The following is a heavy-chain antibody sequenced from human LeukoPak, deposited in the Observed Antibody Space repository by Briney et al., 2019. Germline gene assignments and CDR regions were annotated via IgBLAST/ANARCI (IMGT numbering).Heavy chain of an antibody. CDR1: GFTFSSYS. CDR3: ARGLTVLRYFDWFGY. D-gene: IGHD3-9*01. Sequence: GGSLRLSCAASGFTFSSYSMNWVRQAPGKGLEWVSSISSSSSYIYYADSVKGRFTISRDNAKNSLYLQMNSLRAEDTAVYYCARGLTVLRYFDWFGYWGQGTPVTVSS. CDR2: ISSSSSYI. J-gene: IGHJ4*02. V-gene: IGHV3-21*01.